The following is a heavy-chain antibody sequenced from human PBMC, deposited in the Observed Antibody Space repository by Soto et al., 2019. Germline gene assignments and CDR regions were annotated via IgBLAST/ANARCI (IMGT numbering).Heavy chain of an antibody. CDR3: AKYCSNDVCFDY. V-gene: IGHV3-48*02. CDR1: GFTFSSCS. Sequence: EVQLVESGGGLVQPGGSLRLSCAASGFTFSSCSMNWVRQAPGKGLEWVSYISKSDNTKYYADSVKGRFTISRDNAKNSLYLQMSSLRDEDTAVYYCAKYCSNDVCFDYCGQGTLVTVSS. J-gene: IGHJ4*02. D-gene: IGHD2-8*01. CDR2: ISKSDNTK.